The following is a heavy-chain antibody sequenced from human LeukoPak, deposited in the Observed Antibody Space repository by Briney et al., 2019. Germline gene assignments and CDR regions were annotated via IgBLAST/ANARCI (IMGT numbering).Heavy chain of an antibody. CDR1: GFTFSSYG. CDR2: IWYDGSNK. V-gene: IGHV3-33*01. J-gene: IGHJ4*02. Sequence: GGSLRLSCAASGFTFSSYGMHCIRQAPGKGLEWVAVIWYDGSNKYYADSVKGRFTISRDNSKNTLYLQMNSLRAEDTAVYYCARELKADYWGQGTLVTVSS. CDR3: ARELKADY.